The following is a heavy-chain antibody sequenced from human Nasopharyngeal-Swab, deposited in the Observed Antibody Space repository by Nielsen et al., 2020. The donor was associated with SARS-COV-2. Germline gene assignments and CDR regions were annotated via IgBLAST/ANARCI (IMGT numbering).Heavy chain of an antibody. J-gene: IGHJ3*02. CDR1: GFTFSSYS. Sequence: GESLKISCAASGFTFSSYSMNWVRQAPGKGLEWVSYISSSSSVIYYADSVKGRFTISRDNAKNSLYLQMNSLRAEDTAVYYCAKDWQWLVWGDAFDIWGQGTMVTVSS. D-gene: IGHD6-19*01. V-gene: IGHV3-48*01. CDR3: AKDWQWLVWGDAFDI. CDR2: ISSSSSVI.